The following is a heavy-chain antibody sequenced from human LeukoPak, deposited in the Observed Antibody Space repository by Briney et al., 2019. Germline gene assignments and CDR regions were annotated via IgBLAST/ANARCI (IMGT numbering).Heavy chain of an antibody. Sequence: GGSLRLSCAASGFTFSSYAMSWVRQAPGKGLEWVSAISGSGGSTYYADSVKGRFTISRDNSKNTLYLQMNSLRAEDTAVYYCAREGTMVRGVIAFFDPWGQGTLVTVSS. CDR3: AREGTMVRGVIAFFDP. J-gene: IGHJ5*02. CDR1: GFTFSSYA. V-gene: IGHV3-23*01. CDR2: ISGSGGST. D-gene: IGHD3-10*01.